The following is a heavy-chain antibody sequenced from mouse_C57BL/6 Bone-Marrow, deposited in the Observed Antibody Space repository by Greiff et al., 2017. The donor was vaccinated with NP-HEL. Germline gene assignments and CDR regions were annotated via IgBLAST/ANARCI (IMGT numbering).Heavy chain of an antibody. J-gene: IGHJ3*01. Sequence: EVQLQESGPGLVKPSQSLSLTCSVTGYSITSGYYWNWIRQFPGNKLEWMGYISYDGSNNYNPSLKNRISITRDTSKNQFFLKLNSVTTEDTATYYCARDKGSSRFAYWGQGTLVTVSA. CDR2: ISYDGSN. CDR3: ARDKGSSRFAY. D-gene: IGHD1-1*01. V-gene: IGHV3-6*01. CDR1: GYSITSGYY.